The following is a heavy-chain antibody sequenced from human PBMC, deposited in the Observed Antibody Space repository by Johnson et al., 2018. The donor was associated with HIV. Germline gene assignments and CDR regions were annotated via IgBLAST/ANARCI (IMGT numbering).Heavy chain of an antibody. CDR3: ARRDSGSLSFDL. D-gene: IGHD1-26*01. V-gene: IGHV3-20*04. CDR1: GFIFDDYG. J-gene: IGHJ3*01. Sequence: EVQLVESGGGVLRPGASLRLSCEGFGFIFDDYGLNWVRQGPGKGLEWVSGINWNGGNTGYADSVKGRCTISRDNDKSSVYMQMNNLRAEDTAFYYCARRDSGSLSFDLWGQGTMVTVSS. CDR2: INWNGGNT.